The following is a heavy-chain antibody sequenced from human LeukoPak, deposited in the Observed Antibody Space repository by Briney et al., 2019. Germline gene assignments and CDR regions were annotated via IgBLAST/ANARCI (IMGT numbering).Heavy chain of an antibody. D-gene: IGHD3-9*01. Sequence: ASVKVSCKASGYTFTSYGISWVRQAPGQGLEWMGWFSAYNGNTNYAQKLQGRVTMTTDTSTSTAYMELRSLRSDDTAVYYCARDLKRHELRYFDWIFDPWGQGTLVTVSS. CDR2: FSAYNGNT. V-gene: IGHV1-18*01. CDR3: ARDLKRHELRYFDWIFDP. CDR1: GYTFTSYG. J-gene: IGHJ5*02.